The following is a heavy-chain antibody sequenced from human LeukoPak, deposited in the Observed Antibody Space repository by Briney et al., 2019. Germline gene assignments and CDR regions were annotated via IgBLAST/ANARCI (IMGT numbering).Heavy chain of an antibody. V-gene: IGHV4-59*01. D-gene: IGHD3-16*02. CDR1: GGSISSYY. CDR3: ARYVWGSYPGLYYFDY. CDR2: IYYSGST. J-gene: IGHJ4*02. Sequence: SETLSLTCAVSGGSISSYYWSWIRQPPGKGLEWIGYIYYSGSTNYNPSLKSRVTISVDTSKNQFSLKLNSVTAADTAVYYCARYVWGSYPGLYYFDYWGQGTLVTVSS.